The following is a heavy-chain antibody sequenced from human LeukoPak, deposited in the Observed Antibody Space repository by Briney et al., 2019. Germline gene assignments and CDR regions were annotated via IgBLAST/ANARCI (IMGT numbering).Heavy chain of an antibody. Sequence: GASVKVSCKASGYTFTSYGISWVRQAPGQGLEWMGWISAYNGNTNYAQKLQGRVTMTTDTSTTTAYMELRSLKSDDTAVYYCARVRTYGSGSYFGGPGYYFDYWGQGTLVTVSS. V-gene: IGHV1-18*01. CDR1: GYTFTSYG. CDR3: ARVRTYGSGSYFGGPGYYFDY. J-gene: IGHJ4*02. CDR2: ISAYNGNT. D-gene: IGHD3-10*01.